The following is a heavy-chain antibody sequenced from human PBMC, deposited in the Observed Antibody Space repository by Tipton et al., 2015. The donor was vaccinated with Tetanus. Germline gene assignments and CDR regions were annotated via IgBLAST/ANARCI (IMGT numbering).Heavy chain of an antibody. D-gene: IGHD1-14*01. CDR1: GYTFTSYG. Sequence: QSGAEVKKPGTSVKISCKASGYTFTSYGISWVRQAPGQGLEWMGWISAYNGDKNYAEKFQGRVTMTTDTSTRTAHMELRSLRSDDTAVYFCARAPNRISRAYDYWGQGTQITVSS. CDR3: ARAPNRISRAYDY. CDR2: ISAYNGDK. V-gene: IGHV1-18*01. J-gene: IGHJ4*02.